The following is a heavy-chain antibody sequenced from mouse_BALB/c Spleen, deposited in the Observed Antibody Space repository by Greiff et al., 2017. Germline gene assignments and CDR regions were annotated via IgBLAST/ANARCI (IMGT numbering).Heavy chain of an antibody. Sequence: EVQLVESGGGLVQPGGSLKLSCAASGFTFSSYTMSWVRQTPEKRLEWVAYISNGGGSTYYPDTVKGRFTISRDNAKNTLYLQMSSLKSEDTAMYYCARRRYDRNYYAMDYWGQGTSVTVSS. D-gene: IGHD2-14*01. V-gene: IGHV5-12-2*01. CDR1: GFTFSSYT. CDR3: ARRRYDRNYYAMDY. J-gene: IGHJ4*01. CDR2: ISNGGGST.